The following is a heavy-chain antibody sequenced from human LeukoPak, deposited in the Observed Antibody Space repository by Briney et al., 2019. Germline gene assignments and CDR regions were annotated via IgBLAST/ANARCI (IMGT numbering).Heavy chain of an antibody. CDR3: ARGRVLYYFDY. CDR2: INHSGST. V-gene: IGHV4-34*01. J-gene: IGHJ4*02. CDR1: GGSFSGYY. Sequence: PSETLSLTCDVYGGSFSGYYWSWIRQPPGKGLEWIGEINHSGSTNYNPSLKSRVTISVDTSKNQFSLKLSSVTAADTAVYYCARGRVLYYFDYWGQGTLVTVSS. D-gene: IGHD3-10*01.